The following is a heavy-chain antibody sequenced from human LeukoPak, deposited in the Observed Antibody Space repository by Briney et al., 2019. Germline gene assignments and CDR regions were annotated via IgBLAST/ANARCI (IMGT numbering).Heavy chain of an antibody. D-gene: IGHD5-12*01. CDR1: GFTFSSYS. CDR3: ARGYNGYDPFDY. V-gene: IGHV3-66*01. J-gene: IGHJ4*02. CDR2: IYSGGTT. Sequence: PGGSLRLSCAASGFTFSSYSMSWVRQAPGKGLEWVSVIYSGGTTYYADSVKGRFTISRDNSKNTLYLQMTSLRAEDTAVYYCARGYNGYDPFDYWGQGTLVTVSS.